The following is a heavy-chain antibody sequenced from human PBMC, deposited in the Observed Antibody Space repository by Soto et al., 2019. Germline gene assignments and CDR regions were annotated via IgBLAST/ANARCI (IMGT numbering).Heavy chain of an antibody. Sequence: QVQLVESGGGVVQPGRSLRLSCAASGFTFSSYGMHWVRQTPGKGLEWVAVIWYDGSNKYYADSVKGRFTISRDNSKNTLYLQMNSLRAEDTAVYYWAREVVVGSYGPATVYGMDVWGQGTTVTVSS. CDR2: IWYDGSNK. J-gene: IGHJ6*02. V-gene: IGHV3-33*01. CDR1: GFTFSSYG. D-gene: IGHD2-21*01. CDR3: AREVVVGSYGPATVYGMDV.